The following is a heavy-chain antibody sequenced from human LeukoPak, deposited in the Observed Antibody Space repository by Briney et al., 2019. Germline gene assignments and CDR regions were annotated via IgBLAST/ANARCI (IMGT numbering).Heavy chain of an antibody. J-gene: IGHJ5*02. CDR2: IYPGDSDT. Sequence: GESLKISCKGSGYSFTSYWIGWVRQMPGKGLEWMGIIYPGDSDTRYSPSFQGQVTISADKSISTAYLQWSSLKASDTAMYYCAGIAVAGTGVRWFDPWGQGTLVTVSS. D-gene: IGHD6-19*01. CDR3: AGIAVAGTGVRWFDP. CDR1: GYSFTSYW. V-gene: IGHV5-51*01.